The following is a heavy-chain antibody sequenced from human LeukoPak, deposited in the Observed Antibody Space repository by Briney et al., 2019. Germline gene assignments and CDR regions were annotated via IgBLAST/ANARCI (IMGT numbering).Heavy chain of an antibody. J-gene: IGHJ4*02. Sequence: GGSLRLSCAASGFTFDDYAMHWVRQAPGKGLEWVSGISWNSGSIGYADSVKGRFTISRDNAKNSLYLQMNSLRAEDTAVYYCARDSRRIAAAGPFDYWGQGTLVTVSS. CDR2: ISWNSGSI. D-gene: IGHD6-13*01. V-gene: IGHV3-9*01. CDR3: ARDSRRIAAAGPFDY. CDR1: GFTFDDYA.